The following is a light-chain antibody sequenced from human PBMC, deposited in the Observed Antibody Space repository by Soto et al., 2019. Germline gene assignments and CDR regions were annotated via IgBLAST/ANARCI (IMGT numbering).Light chain of an antibody. CDR2: DAS. CDR3: QQRSNWPPIT. V-gene: IGKV3-11*01. CDR1: QSVSRY. J-gene: IGKJ5*01. Sequence: ILLTQSPSTLSLSPGQRPTLGSRASQSVSRYLAWYQQKPGQAPRLIXYDASNRATGIPARFSGSGSGTDFTLTISSLEPEDFAVYYCQQRSNWPPITFGQGTRLEIK.